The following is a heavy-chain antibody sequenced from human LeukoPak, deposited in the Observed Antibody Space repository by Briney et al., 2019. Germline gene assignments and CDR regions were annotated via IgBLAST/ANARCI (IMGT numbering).Heavy chain of an antibody. CDR3: MKWFGEFDFDY. CDR1: GFTFSSYA. Sequence: QPGRSLRLSCAASGFTFSSYAMHWVRQAPGKGLEWVASISYDGSNKYYADSVKGRFTISRDNSKNTLYLQMNSVRAEDTAVYYCMKWFGEFDFDYWGQGTLVTVSS. CDR2: ISYDGSNK. V-gene: IGHV3-30*04. D-gene: IGHD3-10*01. J-gene: IGHJ4*02.